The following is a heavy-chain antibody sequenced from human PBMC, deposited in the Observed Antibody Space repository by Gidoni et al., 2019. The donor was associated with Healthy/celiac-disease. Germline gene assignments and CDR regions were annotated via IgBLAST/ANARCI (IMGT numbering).Heavy chain of an antibody. J-gene: IGHJ4*02. CDR2: IKAGNGNT. Sequence: QLQLVQSGAEVQKPGASVTVSCKASGYTFTSYAMHWVRQAPGQRLEWLGWIKAGNGNTKYSKKFQGRVTITRDTSASTAYMELSSLRSEDTAVYYCARGGSSWPDYWGQGTLVTVSS. CDR1: GYTFTSYA. V-gene: IGHV1-3*01. CDR3: ARGGSSWPDY. D-gene: IGHD6-13*01.